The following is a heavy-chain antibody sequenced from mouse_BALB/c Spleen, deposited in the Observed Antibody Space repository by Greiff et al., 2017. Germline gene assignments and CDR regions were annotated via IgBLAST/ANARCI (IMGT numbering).Heavy chain of an antibody. J-gene: IGHJ3*01. V-gene: IGHV1-7*01. Sequence: VKLMESGAELAKPGASVKMSCKASGYTFTSYWMHWVKQRPGQGLEWIGYINPSTGYTEYNQKFKDKATLTADKSSSTAYMQLSSLTSEDSAVYYCARSDYYGSSEFAYWGQGTLVTVSA. CDR3: ARSDYYGSSEFAY. CDR2: INPSTGYT. CDR1: GYTFTSYW. D-gene: IGHD1-1*01.